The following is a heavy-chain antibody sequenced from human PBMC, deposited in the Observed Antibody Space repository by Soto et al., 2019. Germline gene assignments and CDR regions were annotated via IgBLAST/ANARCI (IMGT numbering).Heavy chain of an antibody. V-gene: IGHV1-18*01. CDR3: ARGRYGDY. CDR2: ISAHNGNT. J-gene: IGHJ4*02. D-gene: IGHD1-1*01. CDR1: GYIFTTYG. Sequence: QVHLVQSGAEVKKPGASVKVSCKGSGYIFTTYGITWVRQAPGQGLEWMGWISAHNGNTNYPQKLQGRGTVTRDTSTSTAYMELRNLRSDDTAVYYCARGRYGDYWGQGALVTVSS.